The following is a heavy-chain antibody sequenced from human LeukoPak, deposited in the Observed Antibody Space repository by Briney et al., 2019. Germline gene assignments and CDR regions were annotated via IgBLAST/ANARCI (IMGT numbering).Heavy chain of an antibody. J-gene: IGHJ6*02. CDR3: TSGGSGYSSSWYGDDYYYYGMDV. CDR2: IKSKTDGGTT. Sequence: GGSLRLSCAASGLTFSSYWMSWVRQAPGKGLEWVGRIKSKTDGGTTDYAAPVKGRFSVSRDDSKNTLYLQMNSLKIEDTAVYYCTSGGSGYSSSWYGDDYYYYGMDVWGQGTTVTVSS. D-gene: IGHD6-13*01. CDR1: GLTFSSYW. V-gene: IGHV3-15*01.